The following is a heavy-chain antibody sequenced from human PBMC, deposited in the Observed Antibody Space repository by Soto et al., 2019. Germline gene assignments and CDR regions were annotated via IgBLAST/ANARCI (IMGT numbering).Heavy chain of an antibody. CDR1: GGSIRNTNYH. CDR2: LYYRGAT. Sequence: SETLPLTCSVSGGSIRNTNYHWGWIRQPPGKGLEWIGTLYYRGATDYNPSLKSRVTISVDTSKNQLSLNLSSVTAADTAVDYGVGVLAAILDYCGQGTLVTVS. CDR3: VGVLAAILDY. J-gene: IGHJ4*01. V-gene: IGHV4-39*01. D-gene: IGHD2-21*02.